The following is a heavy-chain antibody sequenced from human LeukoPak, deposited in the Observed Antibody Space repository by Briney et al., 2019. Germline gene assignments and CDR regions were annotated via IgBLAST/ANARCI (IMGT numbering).Heavy chain of an antibody. D-gene: IGHD1-26*01. CDR2: ISWNSGSI. CDR3: AKDFVGAIQAFDI. V-gene: IGHV3-9*01. J-gene: IGHJ3*02. Sequence: GGSLRLSCAASGFTFDDYAVPWVRQAPGKGLEWVSGISWNSGSIGYADSVKGRFTISRDNAKNSLYLQMNSLRAEDTALYYCAKDFVGAIQAFDIWGQGTMVTVSS. CDR1: GFTFDDYA.